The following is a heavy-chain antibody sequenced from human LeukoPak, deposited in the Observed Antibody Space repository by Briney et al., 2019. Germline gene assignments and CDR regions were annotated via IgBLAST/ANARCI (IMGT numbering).Heavy chain of an antibody. CDR2: IIPIFGTA. D-gene: IGHD2-15*01. J-gene: IGHJ5*02. Sequence: ASVKVSCKASRGTFSSYAISWVRQAPGQGLEWMGGIIPIFGTANYAQEFQGRVTITADKSTSTAYMELSSLRSEDTAVYYCARGWVVVATESFHWFDPWGQGTLVTVSS. CDR3: ARGWVVVATESFHWFDP. V-gene: IGHV1-69*06. CDR1: RGTFSSYA.